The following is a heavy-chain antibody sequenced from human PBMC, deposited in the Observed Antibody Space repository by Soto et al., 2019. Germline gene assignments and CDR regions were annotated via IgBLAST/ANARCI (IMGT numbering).Heavy chain of an antibody. V-gene: IGHV4-39*01. J-gene: IGHJ4*02. CDR3: ASLGALLYGGDY. D-gene: IGHD4-17*01. CDR1: GGSISSSSYY. CDR2: IYYSGST. Sequence: QLQLQESGPGLVKPSETLSLTCTVSGGSISSSSYYWGWIRQPPGKGLEWIGSIYYSGSTYYNPSLQSRVTISVNTSKNQCSLKLSSVTAADTAVYYCASLGALLYGGDYWGQGTLVTVSS.